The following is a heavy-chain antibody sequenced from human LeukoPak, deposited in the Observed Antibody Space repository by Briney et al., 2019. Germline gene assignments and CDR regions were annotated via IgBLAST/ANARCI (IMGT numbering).Heavy chain of an antibody. CDR3: ARALSDSGWSDY. Sequence: ASVKVSCKASGYTFTGYYMHWVRQAPGQGLEWMGWINPNSGGTNYAQKFQGRVTMTRDTSISTAYMELSRLRSDDTAVYYCARALSDSGWSDYWGQGTLVTVSS. J-gene: IGHJ4*02. CDR2: INPNSGGT. D-gene: IGHD6-19*01. V-gene: IGHV1-2*02. CDR1: GYTFTGYY.